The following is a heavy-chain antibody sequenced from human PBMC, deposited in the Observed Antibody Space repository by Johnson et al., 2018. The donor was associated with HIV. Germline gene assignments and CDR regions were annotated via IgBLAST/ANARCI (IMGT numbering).Heavy chain of an antibody. CDR3: AKDMSGDPDAFDI. J-gene: IGHJ3*02. Sequence: SCAASGFTFSSYAMSWVRQAPGKGLEWVSAISGSGGSTYYADSVKGRFTISRDNSKNTLYLQMKSLRAEDTALYYCAKDMSGDPDAFDIWGQGTMVTVSS. D-gene: IGHD4-17*01. V-gene: IGHV3-23*01. CDR1: GFTFSSYA. CDR2: ISGSGGST.